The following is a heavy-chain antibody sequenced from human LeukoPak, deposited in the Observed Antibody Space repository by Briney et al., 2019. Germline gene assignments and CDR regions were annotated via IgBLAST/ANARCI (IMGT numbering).Heavy chain of an antibody. V-gene: IGHV4-31*03. CDR2: IYYSGST. Sequence: PSETLSLTCTVSGGSISSGGYYWSWIRQHPGKGLEWIGYIYYSGSTYYNPSLKSRVTISLDASKNQFSLKLSSVTAADTAVYYCARQVGGGRWYFDYWGQGTLVTVSS. J-gene: IGHJ4*02. D-gene: IGHD6-19*01. CDR1: GGSISSGGYY. CDR3: ARQVGGGRWYFDY.